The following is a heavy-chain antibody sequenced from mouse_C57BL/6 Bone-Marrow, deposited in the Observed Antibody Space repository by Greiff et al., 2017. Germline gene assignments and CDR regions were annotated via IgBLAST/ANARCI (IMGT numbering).Heavy chain of an antibody. D-gene: IGHD1-1*01. CDR3: ARLTPYYYGSSDY. CDR1: GYTFTSYG. V-gene: IGHV1-81*01. J-gene: IGHJ2*01. CDR2: IYPRSGNT. Sequence: VQLQQSGAELARPGASVKLSCKASGYTFTSYGISWVKQRTGQGLEWIGEIYPRSGNTYYNEKFKGKATLTADKSSSTAYMELRSLTSEDPAVYFCARLTPYYYGSSDYWGQGTTLTVSS.